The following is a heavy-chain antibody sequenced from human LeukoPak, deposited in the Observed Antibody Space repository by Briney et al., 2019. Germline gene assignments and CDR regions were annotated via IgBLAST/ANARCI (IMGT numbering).Heavy chain of an antibody. CDR2: IYYSGST. J-gene: IGHJ4*02. CDR3: AAGYSSSWKYY. V-gene: IGHV4-59*01. Sequence: SETLSLTCAVYGGSFSGYYWSWIRQPPGKGLEWIGYIYYSGSTNYNPSLKSRVTISVDTSKNQFSLKLSSVTAADTAVYYCAAGYSSSWKYYWGQGTLVTVSS. D-gene: IGHD6-13*01. CDR1: GGSFSGYY.